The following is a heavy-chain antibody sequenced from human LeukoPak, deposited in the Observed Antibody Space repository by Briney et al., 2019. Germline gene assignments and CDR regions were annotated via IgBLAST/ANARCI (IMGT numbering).Heavy chain of an antibody. Sequence: GGSLRLSCGVSGFTFSSYEMNWVGQAPGKGLGWLSYISSRCSTRYYPASVSGRFTTSRENAKNPLYLQMTILRAEDTAVYYCARTSVCCPFDYWGRGTLVTVSS. CDR1: GFTFSSYE. CDR2: ISSRCSTR. CDR3: ARTSVCCPFDY. J-gene: IGHJ4*02. V-gene: IGHV3-48*03. D-gene: IGHD2-21*01.